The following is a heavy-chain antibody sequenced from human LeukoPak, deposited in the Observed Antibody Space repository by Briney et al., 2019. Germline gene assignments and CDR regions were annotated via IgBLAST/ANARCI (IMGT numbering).Heavy chain of an antibody. CDR3: ARGGWDYYYYYMDV. D-gene: IGHD6-19*01. J-gene: IGHJ6*03. CDR2: INPSGGST. V-gene: IGHV1-46*01. CDR1: GYTFTSYY. Sequence: ASVKVSCKASGYTFTSYYMHWVRQAPGQGLEWMGIINPSGGSTSYAQKFQGRVTITRNTSISTAYMELSSLRSEDTAVYYCARGGWDYYYYYMDVWGKGTTVTVSS.